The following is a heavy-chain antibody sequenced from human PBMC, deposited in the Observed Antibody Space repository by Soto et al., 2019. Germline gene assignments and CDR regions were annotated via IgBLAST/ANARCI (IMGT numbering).Heavy chain of an antibody. CDR2: ISYDGSNK. J-gene: IGHJ5*02. V-gene: IGHV3-30-3*01. D-gene: IGHD3-3*01. Sequence: GGSLRLSCAASGFTFSSYAMHWVRQAPGKGLEWVAVISYDGSNKYYADSVKGRFTISRDNSKNTLYLQMNSLRAEDTAVYYCARDSREYYDFWSGYYHLVDNWFDPWGQRTLVTVSS. CDR3: ARDSREYYDFWSGYYHLVDNWFDP. CDR1: GFTFSSYA.